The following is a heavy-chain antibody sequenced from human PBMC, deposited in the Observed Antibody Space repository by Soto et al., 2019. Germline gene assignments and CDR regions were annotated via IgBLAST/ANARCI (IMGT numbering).Heavy chain of an antibody. J-gene: IGHJ4*02. CDR1: GGSISGSY. V-gene: IGHV4-59*01. D-gene: IGHD3-3*01. Sequence: PSETLSLTCSVSGGSISGSYWSWIRQSPGKGLEWLGYVYYTGSTNYSPSLRSRVSISVDTSKNEFSLRLSSVTAADTAVYFCARSVAVPRAYIDYWGQGTQVTVSS. CDR3: ARSVAVPRAYIDY. CDR2: VYYTGST.